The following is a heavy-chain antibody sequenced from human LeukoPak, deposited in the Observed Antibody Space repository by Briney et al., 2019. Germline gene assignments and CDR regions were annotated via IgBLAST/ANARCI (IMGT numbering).Heavy chain of an antibody. Sequence: SETLSLTCTVSGGSISSSSYYWGWIRQPPGKGLEWIGSIYYSGSTYYNPSLKSRVTISVDTSKNQFSLKLSSVTAADTAVYYCARSSGSPPNYYYYYMDVWGKGTTVTVSS. D-gene: IGHD3-10*01. J-gene: IGHJ6*03. CDR3: ARSSGSPPNYYYYYMDV. CDR1: GGSISSSSYY. CDR2: IYYSGST. V-gene: IGHV4-39*07.